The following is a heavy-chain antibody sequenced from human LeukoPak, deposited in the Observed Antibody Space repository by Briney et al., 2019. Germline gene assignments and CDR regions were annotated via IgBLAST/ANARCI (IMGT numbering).Heavy chain of an antibody. Sequence: ASVNVLCRASGYPFSSFGIIWVPRAPGQGLESMGWISAYNGNTNYRQKLQGRVTMTTDTSTSTAYMDLRSLRSDDTAIYYCARDSPDGSGTYYNDSPDYWGQGTLVTVSS. J-gene: IGHJ4*02. CDR2: ISAYNGNT. CDR3: ARDSPDGSGTYYNDSPDY. D-gene: IGHD3-10*01. V-gene: IGHV1-18*01. CDR1: GYPFSSFG.